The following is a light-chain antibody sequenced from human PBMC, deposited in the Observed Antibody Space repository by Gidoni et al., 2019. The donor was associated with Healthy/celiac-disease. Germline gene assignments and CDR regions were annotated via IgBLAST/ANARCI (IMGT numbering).Light chain of an antibody. CDR2: LGS. CDR3: MQALQTPYT. CDR1: QSLLHSNGYNY. J-gene: IGKJ2*01. Sequence: SLPVTPGEPASISCRSSQSLLHSNGYNYLDWYLQKPGQSPQLLIYLGSNRASGVPDRFSGSGSGTNFTLKISRVEAEDVGVYYCMQALQTPYTFGQGTKLGIK. V-gene: IGKV2-28*01.